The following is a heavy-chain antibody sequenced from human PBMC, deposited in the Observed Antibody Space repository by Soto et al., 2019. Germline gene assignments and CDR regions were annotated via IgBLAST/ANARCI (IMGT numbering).Heavy chain of an antibody. CDR1: GGSFSGYY. V-gene: IGHV4-34*01. J-gene: IGHJ3*02. D-gene: IGHD3-3*01. CDR2: INHSGST. CDR3: ARDSFGVVMRRAFDI. Sequence: PSETLSLTCAVYGGSFSGYYWSWIRQPPGKGLEWIGEINHSGSTNYNPSLKSRVTISVDTSKNQFSLKLSSVTAADTAVYYCARDSFGVVMRRAFDIWGQGTMVTVS.